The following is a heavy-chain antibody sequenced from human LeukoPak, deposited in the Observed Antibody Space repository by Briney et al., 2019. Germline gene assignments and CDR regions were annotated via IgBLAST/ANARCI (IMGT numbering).Heavy chain of an antibody. CDR2: ISSSSSYI. V-gene: IGHV3-21*01. CDR1: GFTVSSNY. J-gene: IGHJ4*02. Sequence: PGGSLRLSCAASGFTVSSNYMNCVRQAPGKGLEWGSSISSSSSYIYYADSVKGRFTISRDNAKNSLYLQMNSLRAEDTAVYYCARALLMDLNYWGQGTLVTVSS. CDR3: ARALLMDLNY. D-gene: IGHD2-8*01.